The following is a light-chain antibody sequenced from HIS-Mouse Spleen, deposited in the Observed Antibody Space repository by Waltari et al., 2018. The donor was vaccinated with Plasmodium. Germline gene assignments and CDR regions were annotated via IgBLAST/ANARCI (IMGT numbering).Light chain of an antibody. CDR3: QTWGTGMGV. CDR2: LNSDGSH. CDR1: SGHSSYA. J-gene: IGLJ2*01. Sequence: QLVLTQSPSASASLGASVKLTCTLSSGHSSYAIAWHQQQPEKGPRYLMTLNSDGSHSKGDGVPDRCSGSSSGAERYLTISSLQSEDEADYYCQTWGTGMGVFGGGTKLTVL. V-gene: IGLV4-69*01.